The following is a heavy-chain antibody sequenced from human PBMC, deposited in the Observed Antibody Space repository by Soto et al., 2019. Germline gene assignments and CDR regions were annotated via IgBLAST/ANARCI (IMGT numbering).Heavy chain of an antibody. CDR3: ARPPLPGYSIHFNS. J-gene: IGHJ4*02. D-gene: IGHD2-15*01. CDR2: VYPRDSDT. V-gene: IGHV5-51*01. Sequence: GESLKISCKASGYVFIDYWIGWVRQMPGKGLEWMGIVYPRDSDTRYSPSFQGQVTISADRSTGTAFLQWRSLKASDTALYYCARPPLPGYSIHFNSWGQGTLVTVSS. CDR1: GYVFIDYW.